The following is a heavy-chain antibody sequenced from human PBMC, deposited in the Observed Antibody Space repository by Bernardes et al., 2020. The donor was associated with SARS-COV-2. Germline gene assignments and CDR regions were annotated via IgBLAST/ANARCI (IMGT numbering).Heavy chain of an antibody. V-gene: IGHV4-31*03. Sequence: SETLSLTCTVSGGSISSVDYYWSWLLQHPGKGLEWIGYIHYSGITYYNPSLKSRVTISLDTSKRQFTLRLSSVTAADTAVYYCARLATGSTDWFDPWGQGTLVTVSS. J-gene: IGHJ5*02. D-gene: IGHD6-13*01. CDR3: ARLATGSTDWFDP. CDR2: IHYSGIT. CDR1: GGSISSVDYY.